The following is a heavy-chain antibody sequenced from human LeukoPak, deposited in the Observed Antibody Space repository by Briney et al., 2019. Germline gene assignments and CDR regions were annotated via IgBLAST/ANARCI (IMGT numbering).Heavy chain of an antibody. CDR2: IYHSGST. J-gene: IGHJ4*02. Sequence: PSQTLSLTCAVSGGSISSGGYSWRWIRQPPGKGLEWIVYIYHSGSTYYNPSLKSRVTISVDRSKNQFSLKLSSVTAADTAVYYCARRSYYYGSGKEDMNHYYFDYWGQGTLVTVSS. D-gene: IGHD3-10*01. V-gene: IGHV4-30-2*01. CDR3: ARRSYYYGSGKEDMNHYYFDY. CDR1: GGSISSGGYS.